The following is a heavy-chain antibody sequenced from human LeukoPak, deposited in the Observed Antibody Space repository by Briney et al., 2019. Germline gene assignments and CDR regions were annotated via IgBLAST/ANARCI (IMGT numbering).Heavy chain of an antibody. J-gene: IGHJ4*02. CDR3: ARSYGSGSAPIDY. CDR1: GYTLTELS. D-gene: IGHD3-10*01. V-gene: IGHV1-24*01. CDR2: FDPEDGET. Sequence: ASVKVSCKVSGYTLTELSMHWVRQAPGKGLEWMGGFDPEDGETIYAQKFQGRVTMTRDTSTSTVYMELSSLRSEDTAVYYCARSYGSGSAPIDYWGQGTLVTVSS.